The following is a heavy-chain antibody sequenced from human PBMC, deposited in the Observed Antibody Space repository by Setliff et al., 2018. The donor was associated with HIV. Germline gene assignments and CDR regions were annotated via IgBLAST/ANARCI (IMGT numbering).Heavy chain of an antibody. J-gene: IGHJ4*02. D-gene: IGHD2-15*01. V-gene: IGHV1-46*01. CDR2: INPSGGST. CDR3: VTVVGDLSCTGGSCFSYFEY. CDR1: GYTFTSYY. Sequence: ASVKVSCKASGYTFTSYYMHWVRQAPGQGLEWMGIINPSGGSTSYARKFQGRVTMTEDTFTDSAYMELRSLRSEDTAIYYCVTVVGDLSCTGGSCFSYFEYWGQGTLVTVSS.